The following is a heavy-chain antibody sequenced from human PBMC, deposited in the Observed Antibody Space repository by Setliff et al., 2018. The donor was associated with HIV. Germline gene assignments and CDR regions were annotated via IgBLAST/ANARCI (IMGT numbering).Heavy chain of an antibody. V-gene: IGHV4-4*07. D-gene: IGHD3-10*01. Sequence: LSLTCTVSDDSISSNYWSWIRQSAGKGLEWVGRIYTGGRTNYNPSLKGRVTMSVDTSKNQFSLNLSSVTAADTALYYCARGRFHRLHRPYSGSGSLGIQYFDYWGQGTLVTVSS. CDR3: ARGRFHRLHRPYSGSGSLGIQYFDY. CDR2: IYTGGRT. J-gene: IGHJ4*02. CDR1: DDSISSNY.